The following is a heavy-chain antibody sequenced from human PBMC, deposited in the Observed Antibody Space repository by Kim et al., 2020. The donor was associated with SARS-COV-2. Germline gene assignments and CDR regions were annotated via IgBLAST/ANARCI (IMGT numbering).Heavy chain of an antibody. CDR2: IYYSGST. V-gene: IGHV4-31*03. Sequence: SETLSLTCTVSGGSISSGGYYWSWIRQHPGKGLEWIGYIYYSGSTYYNPSLKSRVTISVDTSKNQFSLKLSSVTAADTAVYYCARVGAGREITMVQGVIDLPPYMDYWGQGTLVTVSS. CDR1: GGSISSGGYY. D-gene: IGHD3-10*01. CDR3: ARVGAGREITMVQGVIDLPPYMDY. J-gene: IGHJ4*02.